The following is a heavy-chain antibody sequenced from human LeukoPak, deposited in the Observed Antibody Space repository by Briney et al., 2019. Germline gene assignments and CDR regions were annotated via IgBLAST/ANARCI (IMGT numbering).Heavy chain of an antibody. CDR2: IWSDGTQK. CDR1: GFTYSHYG. CDR3: AKDAQRGFDHSNSLES. D-gene: IGHD4-11*01. V-gene: IGHV3-33*06. J-gene: IGHJ5*01. Sequence: GGSLILSCAASGFTYSHYGMHWVRQAPGKGLEWVAVIWSDGTQKYYGDAVKGRFTISRDNSMKTLSLQMNSLRGDDTAVYYCAKDAQRGFDHSNSLESWGQGTLVTVSS.